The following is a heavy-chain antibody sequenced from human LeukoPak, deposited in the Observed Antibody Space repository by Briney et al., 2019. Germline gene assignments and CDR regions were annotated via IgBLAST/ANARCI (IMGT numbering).Heavy chain of an antibody. V-gene: IGHV3-9*03. J-gene: IGHJ4*02. CDR1: GFTFDDYA. D-gene: IGHD3-10*01. Sequence: GRSLRLSCAASGFTFDDYAMHWVRQAPGKGLEWVSGISWNSGSIGYADSVKGRFTISRDNAKNSLYLQTNSLRAEDMALYYCAKDRVWFGELLNPLFDNWGQGTRVTVSS. CDR3: AKDRVWFGELLNPLFDN. CDR2: ISWNSGSI.